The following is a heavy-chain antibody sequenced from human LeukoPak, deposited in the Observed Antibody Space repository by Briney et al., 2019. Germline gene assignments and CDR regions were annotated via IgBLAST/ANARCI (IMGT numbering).Heavy chain of an antibody. D-gene: IGHD2/OR15-2a*01. Sequence: GGSLRLSCEASGFTFSSYSMNWVRQAPGKGLEWVSYITSSSSTIYYADSVKGRFTISRDNAKNSLYLQMNSLRDEDTAVYYCARDSIDMGGYYYYGMDVWGQGTTVTVSS. V-gene: IGHV3-48*02. CDR1: GFTFSSYS. CDR2: ITSSSSTI. J-gene: IGHJ6*02. CDR3: ARDSIDMGGYYYYGMDV.